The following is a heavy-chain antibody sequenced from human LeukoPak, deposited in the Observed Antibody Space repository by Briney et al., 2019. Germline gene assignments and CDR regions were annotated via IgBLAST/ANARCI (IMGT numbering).Heavy chain of an antibody. CDR3: ARDGSDFWSGSYYFDY. CDR1: GFTFGSYS. J-gene: IGHJ4*02. D-gene: IGHD3-3*01. CDR2: ISDSSTYI. V-gene: IGHV3-21*01. Sequence: GGPLRLSCAASGFTFGSYSMNWVRQAPGKGLEWVSSISDSSTYIYYADPVKGRFTISRDDAKNSLYLQMNSLRAEDTAVYFCARDGSDFWSGSYYFDYWGQGTLVTVSS.